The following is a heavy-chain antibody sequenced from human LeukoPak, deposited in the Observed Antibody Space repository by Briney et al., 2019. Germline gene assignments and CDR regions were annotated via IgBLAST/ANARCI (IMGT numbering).Heavy chain of an antibody. CDR1: GFTFDDYA. CDR2: ISWNSGSI. Sequence: GRSRRLSCAASGFTFDDYATHWVRQAPGKGLEWVSAISWNSGSIGYADSVKGRFTISRDNAKNSLYLQMNSLRAEDTALYYCAKFLTIVGELSFFDYWGQGTLVTVSS. V-gene: IGHV3-9*01. D-gene: IGHD3-16*02. CDR3: AKFLTIVGELSFFDY. J-gene: IGHJ4*02.